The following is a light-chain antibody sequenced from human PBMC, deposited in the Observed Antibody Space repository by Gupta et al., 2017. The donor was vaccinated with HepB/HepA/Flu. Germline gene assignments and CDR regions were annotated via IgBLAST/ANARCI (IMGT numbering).Light chain of an antibody. J-gene: IGKJ4*01. CDR2: WAS. CDR3: QQEDSTPLT. V-gene: IGKV4-1*01. Sequence: DIVMTQSPDSLAVSLGERATINCKSSQSVLYSSKNKNYLAWYQQKPGQPPKLLIYWASTRESGVPDRFSGRGSGTDFTLTISSLQAEDVAVYYCQQEDSTPLTFGRGTKVEIK. CDR1: QSVLYSSKNKNY.